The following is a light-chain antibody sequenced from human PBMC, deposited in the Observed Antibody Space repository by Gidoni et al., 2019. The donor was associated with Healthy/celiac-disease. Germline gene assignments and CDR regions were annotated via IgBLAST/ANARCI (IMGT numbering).Light chain of an antibody. V-gene: IGKV1-39*01. CDR1: QSISSY. CDR3: QQSYIT. J-gene: IGKJ4*01. Sequence: DIQLPKSPSSLSASVGDRVTFTCRASQSISSYSNWYQQKQGKAPTLLVYAASSLQSGGPSRCSCSGSGTDFTLTIRSLEPEEYASYYCQQSYITFGGGTKVEIK. CDR2: AAS.